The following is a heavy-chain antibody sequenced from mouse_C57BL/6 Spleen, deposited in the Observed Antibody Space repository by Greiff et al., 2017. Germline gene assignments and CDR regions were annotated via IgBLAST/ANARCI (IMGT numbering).Heavy chain of an antibody. Sequence: QVQLKESDAELVKPGASVKISCKASGYTFTDYTIHWMKQRPEQGLEWIGYIYPRDGSTKYNEKFKGKATLTVDKSSSTAYMQLNSLTSEDSAVYFFARSRGSNSYCFDYWGQGTTLTVSS. V-gene: IGHV1-78*01. CDR1: GYTFTDYT. CDR3: ARSRGSNSYCFDY. J-gene: IGHJ2*01. CDR2: IYPRDGST. D-gene: IGHD2-5*01.